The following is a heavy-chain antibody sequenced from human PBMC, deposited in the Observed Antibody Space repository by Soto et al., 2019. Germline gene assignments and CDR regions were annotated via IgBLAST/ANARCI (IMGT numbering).Heavy chain of an antibody. CDR1: GFTFSSYG. CDR2: IWYDGSNK. Sequence: GGSLRLSCAASGFTFSSYGMHWVRQAPGKGLEWVAVIWYDGSNKYYADSVKGRFTISRDNSKNTLYLQMNSLRAEDTAVYYCARGPTPRRYDILTGQRLTPFDYWGQGTLVTVSA. V-gene: IGHV3-33*01. CDR3: ARGPTPRRYDILTGQRLTPFDY. D-gene: IGHD3-9*01. J-gene: IGHJ4*02.